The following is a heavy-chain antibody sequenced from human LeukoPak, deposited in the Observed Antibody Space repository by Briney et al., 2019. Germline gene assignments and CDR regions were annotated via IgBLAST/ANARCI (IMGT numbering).Heavy chain of an antibody. CDR3: ARDRGPNYYDSSGPFDY. CDR2: IKQDGSEK. Sequence: PGGSLRLSCAASGFTFSSYWMSWVRQAPGKGLEWVANIKQDGSEKSYVDSVKGRFTISRDNAKNSLYLQMDSLRAKDTAVYYSARDRGPNYYDSSGPFDYWGQGTLVTVSS. D-gene: IGHD3-22*01. CDR1: GFTFSSYW. V-gene: IGHV3-7*01. J-gene: IGHJ4*02.